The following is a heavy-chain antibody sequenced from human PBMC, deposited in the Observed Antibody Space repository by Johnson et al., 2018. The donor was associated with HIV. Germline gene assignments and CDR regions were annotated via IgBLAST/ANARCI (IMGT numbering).Heavy chain of an antibody. CDR2: ISGSGSAR. CDR1: RLIFSDYF. V-gene: IGHV3-11*04. Sequence: QVQLVESGGGLVKPGGSLRLSCAASRLIFSDYFMSWIRQAPGKGLEWVASISGSGSARYYADSVKGRFTISRDNARTSLYLQMNSLRAEDTAVYYCARGGAYCGGDCNAFDIWCQGTMVTVSA. D-gene: IGHD2-21*02. J-gene: IGHJ3*02. CDR3: ARGGAYCGGDCNAFDI.